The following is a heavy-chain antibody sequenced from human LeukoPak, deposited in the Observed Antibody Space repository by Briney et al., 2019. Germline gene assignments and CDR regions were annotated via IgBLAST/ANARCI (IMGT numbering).Heavy chain of an antibody. CDR2: MNPNSGNT. Sequence: ASVKVSCKASGYTFTSYDINWVRQATGQGLEWMGFMNPNSGNTVYAQKFQGRVTMTRNTSISTAYMELSSLRSEDTALYYCARVPSEVGAYWGQGTLVAVSS. CDR1: GYTFTSYD. D-gene: IGHD1-26*01. V-gene: IGHV1-8*01. CDR3: ARVPSEVGAY. J-gene: IGHJ4*02.